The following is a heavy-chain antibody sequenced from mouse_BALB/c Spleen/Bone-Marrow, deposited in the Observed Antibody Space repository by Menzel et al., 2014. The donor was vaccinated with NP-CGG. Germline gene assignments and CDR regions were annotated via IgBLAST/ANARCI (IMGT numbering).Heavy chain of an antibody. Sequence: QVQLQQSGAELMKPGASVKISCKATGYTFSSYWIEWVKQRPGHGLEWIGEILPGSGSTNYNEKFKGKVTFTADTSSNTAYMRLSSLTSEDSAVYYCARGDYFDYWGQATTLTFSS. CDR1: GYTFSSYW. CDR2: ILPGSGST. J-gene: IGHJ2*01. V-gene: IGHV1-9*01. CDR3: ARGDYFDY.